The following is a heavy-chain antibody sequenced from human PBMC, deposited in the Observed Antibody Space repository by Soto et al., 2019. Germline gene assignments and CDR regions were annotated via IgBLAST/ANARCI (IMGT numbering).Heavy chain of an antibody. CDR1: GYSFTSYW. J-gene: IGHJ4*02. V-gene: IGHV5-51*01. CDR3: ARSSQWELLDY. CDR2: IYPGDSDT. Sequence: GESLKISFKGSGYSFTSYWIGWVRQMPGKGLEWRGIIYPGDSDTRYSPSFQGQVTISADKSISTAYLQWSSLKASDTAMYDCARSSQWELLDYWGQGTLVTVSS. D-gene: IGHD1-26*01.